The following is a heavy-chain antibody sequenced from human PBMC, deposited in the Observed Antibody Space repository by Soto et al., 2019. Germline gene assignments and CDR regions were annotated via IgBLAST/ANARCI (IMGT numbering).Heavy chain of an antibody. Sequence: QVHLVQSGAEVKKPGASVKVSCKASGYTFTSCGISWVRQAPGQGLEWMGLINTYNGYTNYPQNFQGRVTMTTDTSTGTVYMELRSLTSDDTAEYYCARDLTKGLDVWGQGTTVTVSS. CDR1: GYTFTSCG. V-gene: IGHV1-18*01. CDR3: ARDLTKGLDV. J-gene: IGHJ6*02. CDR2: INTYNGYT. D-gene: IGHD4-4*01.